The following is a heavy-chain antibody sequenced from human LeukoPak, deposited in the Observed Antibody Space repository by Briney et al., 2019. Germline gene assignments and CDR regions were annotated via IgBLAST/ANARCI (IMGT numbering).Heavy chain of an antibody. Sequence: GGSLRLSCAASGFTFSGYAMSWVRQAPGKGLEWVSSISAGSTNKYYTDSVKGRFTISRDNSKNTLYLQMNSLRAEDTAVYYCAKAARGYSYGYSGYWGQGTLVTVSS. CDR3: AKAARGYSYGYSGY. CDR1: GFTFSGYA. D-gene: IGHD5-18*01. V-gene: IGHV3-23*01. J-gene: IGHJ4*02. CDR2: ISAGSTNK.